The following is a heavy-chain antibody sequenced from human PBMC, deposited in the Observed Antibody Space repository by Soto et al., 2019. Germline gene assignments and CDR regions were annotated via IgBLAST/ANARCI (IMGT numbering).Heavy chain of an antibody. CDR2: IYPGDSDT. Sequence: ESLKISCKGSGYSFTSYWIGWVRQMPGKGLEWMGIIYPGDSDTRYSPSCQGQVTISADKSISTAYLQWSSLKASDTAMYYCARPRSYSDYYYGMDVWGQGTTVTVSS. V-gene: IGHV5-51*01. J-gene: IGHJ6*02. CDR1: GYSFTSYW. CDR3: ARPRSYSDYYYGMDV. D-gene: IGHD1-26*01.